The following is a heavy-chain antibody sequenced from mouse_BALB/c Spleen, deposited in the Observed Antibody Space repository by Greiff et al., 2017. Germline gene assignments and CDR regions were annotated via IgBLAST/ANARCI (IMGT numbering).Heavy chain of an antibody. Sequence: EVMLVESGGGLVQPGGSLRLSCATSGFTFTDYYMSWVRQPPGKALEWLGFIRNKANGYTTEYSASVKGRFTISRDNSQSILYLQMNTLRAEDSATYYCARDRHYYGSSYEFAYWGQGTLVTVSA. V-gene: IGHV7-3*02. J-gene: IGHJ3*01. CDR3: ARDRHYYGSSYEFAY. CDR1: GFTFTDYY. D-gene: IGHD1-1*01. CDR2: IRNKANGYTT.